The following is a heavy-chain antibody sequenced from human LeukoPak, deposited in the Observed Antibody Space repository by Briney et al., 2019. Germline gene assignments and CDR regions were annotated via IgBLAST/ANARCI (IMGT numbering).Heavy chain of an antibody. Sequence: GGSLRLSCAASGFTFSSYWMHWVRQAPGKGLVWVSRINSDGSSTSYADSVKGRFTISRDNAKNTLYLQMNSLRAEDTAVYYCASAQVWYSYGSRGYYYYGMDVWGQGTTVTVSS. J-gene: IGHJ6*02. D-gene: IGHD5-18*01. CDR2: INSDGSST. CDR3: ASAQVWYSYGSRGYYYYGMDV. CDR1: GFTFSSYW. V-gene: IGHV3-74*01.